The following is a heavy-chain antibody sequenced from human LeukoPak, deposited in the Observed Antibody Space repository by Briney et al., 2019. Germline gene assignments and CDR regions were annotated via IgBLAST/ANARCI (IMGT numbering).Heavy chain of an antibody. D-gene: IGHD6-19*01. J-gene: IGHJ3*02. Sequence: GGSLRLSCAASGFTFSSYWMHWVRQAPGKGLVWVSRINSDGSYTNYADSVKGRFTISRDNAKNTLYLQMNSLRAEDTAVYYCARALGGWPDAFDIWGQGTVVTVSS. CDR2: INSDGSYT. CDR1: GFTFSSYW. CDR3: ARALGGWPDAFDI. V-gene: IGHV3-74*01.